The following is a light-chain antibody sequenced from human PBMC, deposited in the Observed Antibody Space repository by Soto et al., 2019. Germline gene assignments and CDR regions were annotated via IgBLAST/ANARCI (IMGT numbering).Light chain of an antibody. J-gene: IGKJ1*01. CDR2: KAS. V-gene: IGKV1-5*03. Sequence: DIQMTQSPSTLSASVGDSVTITCRASQSVSSWLAWYQQKPGKAPDLLIYKASTLQSGVPSRFSGSGSGTEFTLTISSLQPDDFATYYCQHYNSFSWTFGQGTKVDIK. CDR3: QHYNSFSWT. CDR1: QSVSSW.